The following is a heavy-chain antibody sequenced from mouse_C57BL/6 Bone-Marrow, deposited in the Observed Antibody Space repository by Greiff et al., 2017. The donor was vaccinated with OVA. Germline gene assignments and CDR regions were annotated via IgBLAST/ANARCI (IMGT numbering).Heavy chain of an antibody. CDR1: GYTFTDYY. D-gene: IGHD4-1*01. CDR2: INPYNGGT. J-gene: IGHJ2*01. V-gene: IGHV1-19*01. Sequence: EVQRVESGPVLVKPGASVKMSCKASGYTFTDYYMNWVKQSHGKSLEWIGVINPYNGGTSYNQKFKGKATLTVDKSSSTAYMELNSLTSEDSAVYYCARKGLWDDYWGQGTTLTVSS. CDR3: ARKGLWDDY.